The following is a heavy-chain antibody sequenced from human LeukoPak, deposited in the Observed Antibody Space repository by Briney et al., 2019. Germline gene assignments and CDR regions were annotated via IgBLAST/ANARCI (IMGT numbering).Heavy chain of an antibody. CDR2: MNPNTGNT. CDR1: GYTFPSSD. V-gene: IGHV1-8*01. CDR3: ARGKKARRTIFGVVIAYNWFDP. J-gene: IGHJ5*02. Sequence: ASVKVSCKASGYTFPSSDINWVRQATGQGLEWLGWMNPNTGNTGYAQKFQGRVTMTRNTSISTAYMELSSLRSEDTAVYYCARGKKARRTIFGVVIAYNWFDPWGQGTLVTVSS. D-gene: IGHD3-3*01.